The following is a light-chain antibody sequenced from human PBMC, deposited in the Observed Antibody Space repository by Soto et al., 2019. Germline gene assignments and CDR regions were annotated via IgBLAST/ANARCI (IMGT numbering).Light chain of an antibody. Sequence: DVVMTQSPLSLPVTLGQPASISCKSSQSLVYSDGNIYLNWFQQRPGQYPRRLIYRVSNRDSGVPDRFSVSGSATYFTQKSSGVAAQAVATYDGLPGTHWPPTFDQGTKVEIK. J-gene: IGKJ1*01. CDR1: QSLVYSDGNIY. CDR3: LPGTHWPPT. V-gene: IGKV2-30*01. CDR2: RVS.